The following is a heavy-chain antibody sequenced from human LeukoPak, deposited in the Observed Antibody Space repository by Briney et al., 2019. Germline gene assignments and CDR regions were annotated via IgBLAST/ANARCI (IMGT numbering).Heavy chain of an antibody. J-gene: IGHJ4*02. Sequence: GGSLRLSCAASGFTFSSYAMHWVRQAPGKGLEWVAVISYDGSNKYYADSVKGRFTISRDNSKSTLYLQMNSLRAEDTAVYYCARDESTSCYNYWGQGTLVTVSS. V-gene: IGHV3-30-3*01. D-gene: IGHD2-2*02. CDR1: GFTFSSYA. CDR3: ARDESTSCYNY. CDR2: ISYDGSNK.